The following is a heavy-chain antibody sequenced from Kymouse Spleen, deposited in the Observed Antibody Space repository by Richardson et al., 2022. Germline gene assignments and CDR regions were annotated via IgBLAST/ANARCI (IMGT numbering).Heavy chain of an antibody. J-gene: IGHJ4*02. CDR2: IYYSGST. Sequence: QLQLQESGPGLVKPSETLSLTCTVSGGSISSSSYYWGWIRQPPGKGLEWIGSIYYSGSTYYNPSLKSRVTISVDTSKNQFSLKLSSVTAADTAVYYCARPSPVLSSYYFDYWGQGTLVTVSS. D-gene: IGHD3-10*01,IGHD3-16*02,IGHD3-22*01. V-gene: IGHV4-39*01. CDR3: ARPSPVLSSYYFDY. CDR1: GGSISSSSYY.